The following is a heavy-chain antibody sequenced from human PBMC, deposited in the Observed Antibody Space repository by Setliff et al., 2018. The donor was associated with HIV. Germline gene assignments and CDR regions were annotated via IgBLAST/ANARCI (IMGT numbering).Heavy chain of an antibody. D-gene: IGHD6-19*01. V-gene: IGHV3-23*01. CDR2: ISDSGGGT. CDR1: GFAFSTYA. J-gene: IGHJ5*02. CDR3: AKDKGSSGWSA. Sequence: PGGSLRLSCAASGFAFSTYAMSWVRQAPGKGLEWVSAISDSGGGTYYADSVKGRFTVSRGNSKYTLYLQMNSLRVEDTAVYYCAKDKGSSGWSAWGQGTLVTVSS.